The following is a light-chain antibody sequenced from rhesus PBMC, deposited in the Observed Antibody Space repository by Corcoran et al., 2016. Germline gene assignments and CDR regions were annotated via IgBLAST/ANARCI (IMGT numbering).Light chain of an antibody. CDR1: QSLLYSSNNNKY. J-gene: IGKJ2*01. V-gene: IGKV4-1*01. CDR2: WAS. CDR3: QQYYSPPYS. Sequence: DIVMTQSPDSLAVSLGERVPINCKSSQSLLYSSNNNKYLAWYQQKPGQAPNLVIYWASTRKSGVPNRFSGSGSGTDFILTISGLQAEDVAVYYCQQYYSPPYSFGQGTKVEIK.